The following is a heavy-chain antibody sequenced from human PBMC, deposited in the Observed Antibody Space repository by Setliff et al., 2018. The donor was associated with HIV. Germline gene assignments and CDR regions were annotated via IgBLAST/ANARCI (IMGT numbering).Heavy chain of an antibody. D-gene: IGHD4-17*01. J-gene: IGHJ6*02. V-gene: IGHV4-38-2*01. CDR3: ARGGPTVAFGLDV. Sequence: TLSLTCAVSGYSISSGYNWGWIRQPPGKGLEWIGNIYHHGTTYYYPSLKGRVTISLDTSNNQFSLNLNSVTAADTAVYYCARGGPTVAFGLDVWGQGTTVTVSS. CDR1: GYSISSGYN. CDR2: IYHHGTT.